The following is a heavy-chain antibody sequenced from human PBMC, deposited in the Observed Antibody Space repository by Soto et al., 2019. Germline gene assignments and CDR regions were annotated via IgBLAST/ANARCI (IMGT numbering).Heavy chain of an antibody. Sequence: ASVKVSCKASGYMFVTYGINWVRQAPGQGLEWMGWISAYNGNTKYAQNLQGRVTMTTDASTSTAYMEMRSLRSDGTAVYYCARDLDGSGSYYTDYWGPGTLATVSS. D-gene: IGHD3-10*01. CDR1: GYMFVTYG. V-gene: IGHV1-18*01. J-gene: IGHJ4*02. CDR3: ARDLDGSGSYYTDY. CDR2: ISAYNGNT.